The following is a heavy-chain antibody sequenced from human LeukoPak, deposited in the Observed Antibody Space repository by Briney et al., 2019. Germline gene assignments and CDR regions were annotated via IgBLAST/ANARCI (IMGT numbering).Heavy chain of an antibody. CDR2: IIPIFGTA. CDR1: GRTFSSYA. CDR3: ARSLYGYSYGDNLDY. V-gene: IGHV1-69*05. Sequence: ASVKVSCKATGRTFSSYAISWVRQAPGQGLEWMGRIIPIFGTANYAQKFQGRVTITTDESTSTAYMELSSLRSEDTAVYYCARSLYGYSYGDNLDYWGQGTLVTVSS. D-gene: IGHD5-18*01. J-gene: IGHJ4*02.